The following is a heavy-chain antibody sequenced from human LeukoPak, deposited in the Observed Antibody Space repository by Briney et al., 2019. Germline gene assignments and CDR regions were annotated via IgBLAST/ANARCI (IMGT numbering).Heavy chain of an antibody. CDR3: ARDTYYYDSSGYGD. CDR2: INPNSGGT. CDR1: GYTFTGYY. D-gene: IGHD3-22*01. V-gene: IGHV1-2*02. Sequence: ASVKVSCKASGYTFTGYYMHWVRQAPGQGREWMGWINPNSGGTNYAQKFQGRVTMTRDTSISTAYMELSRLRSDDTAVYYCARDTYYYDSSGYGDWGQGTLVTVSS. J-gene: IGHJ4*02.